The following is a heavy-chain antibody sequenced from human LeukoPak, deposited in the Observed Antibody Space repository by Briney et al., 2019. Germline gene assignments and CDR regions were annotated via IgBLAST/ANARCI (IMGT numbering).Heavy chain of an antibody. D-gene: IGHD2-21*01. V-gene: IGHV3-48*03. CDR3: AREKTACGGDCYDS. J-gene: IGHJ4*02. CDR2: ISSSGTPI. CDR1: GFTFSSYE. Sequence: QPGGSLRLSCAASGFTFSSYEMNWVRQAPGKGLEWVSYISSSGTPIHYADSVKGRFTISRDNAKNSLFLQMNSLRAEDTAVYYSAREKTACGGDCYDSWGQGTLVTVSS.